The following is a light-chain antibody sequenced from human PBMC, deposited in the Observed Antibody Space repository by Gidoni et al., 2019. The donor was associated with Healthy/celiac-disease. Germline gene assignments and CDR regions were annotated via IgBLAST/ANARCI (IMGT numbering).Light chain of an antibody. CDR2: GAS. CDR1: QSVSSSY. V-gene: IGKV3-20*01. Sequence: EIVFPQSPGTLSLSPGERATLSCRASQSVSSSYLAWYQQKPGQAPRLLIYGASSRATGIPDRFSGSGYGTDFTLTISRLEPEDFAVYYCQQYGSSPLTFGGXTKVEIK. CDR3: QQYGSSPLT. J-gene: IGKJ4*01.